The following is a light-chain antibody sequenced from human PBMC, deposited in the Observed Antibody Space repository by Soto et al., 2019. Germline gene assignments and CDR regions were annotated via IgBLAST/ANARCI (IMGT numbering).Light chain of an antibody. V-gene: IGLV2-14*01. CDR3: SSYTTSNTLV. CDR1: SSDVGAYHY. J-gene: IGLJ2*01. Sequence: SALTQPASVSGSPGQSITISCTGTSSDVGAYHYVSWYQQHPGKAPKLMIYDVSDRPSGVSNRFSGSKSGNTASLTISGLQAGDEADYYCSSYTTSNTLVFGGGTKLTVL. CDR2: DVS.